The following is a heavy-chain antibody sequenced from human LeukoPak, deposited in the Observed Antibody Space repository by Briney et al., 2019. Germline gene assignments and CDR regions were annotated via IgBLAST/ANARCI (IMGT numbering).Heavy chain of an antibody. J-gene: IGHJ4*02. V-gene: IGHV3-23*01. CDR1: GFTFSNYG. CDR2: ISGSGDST. D-gene: IGHD6-13*01. CDR3: AKTAGIAAAADFDY. Sequence: GGTLRLSCAASGFTFSNYGMSWVRQAPGKGLEWVSSISGSGDSTYYADSVKGRFTISRDNSKNTLYSQMNSLRAEDTAVYYCAKTAGIAAAADFDYWGQGTLVTVSS.